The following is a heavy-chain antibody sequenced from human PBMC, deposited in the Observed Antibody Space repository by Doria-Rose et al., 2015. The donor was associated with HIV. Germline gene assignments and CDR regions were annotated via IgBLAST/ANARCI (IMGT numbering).Heavy chain of an antibody. CDR1: GVSLSSPGMG. CDR2: IFSDDER. J-gene: IGHJ4*02. Sequence: QVTLKESGPVLVKPTETLTLTCTVSGVSLSSPGMGVSWIRQPPGKALEWLAKIFSDDERSYKTSLKSRLTISRGTSKSQVVLTMTDMDPVDTATYYCALIKSSRWYHKYYFDFWGQGTLVIVSA. CDR3: ALIKSSRWYHKYYFDF. V-gene: IGHV2-26*01. D-gene: IGHD6-13*01.